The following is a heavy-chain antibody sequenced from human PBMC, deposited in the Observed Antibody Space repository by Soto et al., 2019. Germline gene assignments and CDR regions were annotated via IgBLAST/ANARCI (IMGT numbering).Heavy chain of an antibody. Sequence: GGSLRLSCAASGFTFSDHYMDCVRQAPGKGLEWVGRTRNKANSYTTEYAASVKGRFTISRDDSKNSLYLQMNSLKTEDTAVYYCARDLTGHRQYNWNDLGAFDIWGQGTMVTVSS. CDR1: GFTFSDHY. CDR3: ARDLTGHRQYNWNDLGAFDI. J-gene: IGHJ3*02. V-gene: IGHV3-72*01. D-gene: IGHD1-20*01. CDR2: TRNKANSYTT.